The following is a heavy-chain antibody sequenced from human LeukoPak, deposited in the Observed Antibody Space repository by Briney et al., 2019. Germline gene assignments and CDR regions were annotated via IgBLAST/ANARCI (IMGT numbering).Heavy chain of an antibody. CDR1: GFTVSSNY. Sequence: PGGSLRLSCAASGFTVSSNYMSWVRQAPGKGPEWVSVIYSGGSTYYADSVKGRFTISRDNSKNTLYLQMNSLRAEDTAVYYCAREDYYRVRRPNYFDYWGQGTLVTVSS. CDR3: AREDYYRVRRPNYFDY. CDR2: IYSGGST. J-gene: IGHJ4*02. V-gene: IGHV3-66*02. D-gene: IGHD1-26*01.